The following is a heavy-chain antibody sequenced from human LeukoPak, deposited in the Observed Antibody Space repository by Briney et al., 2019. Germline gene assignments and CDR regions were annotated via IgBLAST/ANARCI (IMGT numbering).Heavy chain of an antibody. CDR2: ISSSGSIM. J-gene: IGHJ3*02. CDR1: GFTYSSYE. CDR3: ARERDPPAIDI. V-gene: IGHV3-48*03. Sequence: GGSLRLSCVVSGFTYSSYEMNWVRQAPGKGLEWVSYISSSGSIMYYAESVKGRFTISRDNAKNSLYLQMNSLRPEDTAIYYCARERDPPAIDIWGQGTMVTVSS.